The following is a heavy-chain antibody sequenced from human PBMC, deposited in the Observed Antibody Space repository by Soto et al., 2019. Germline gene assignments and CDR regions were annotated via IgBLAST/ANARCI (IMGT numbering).Heavy chain of an antibody. V-gene: IGHV4-4*07. J-gene: IGHJ4*01. Sequence: SETLSLTCSVSGGSLSGHYWSWIRLPAGRRVQWVGRIYSSGTTNYNPSLKSRITISVDTSNNQFSLKLTSVTAADTAVYYCARVHVMVVAGSTFGYWGHGTLVTVSS. CDR3: ARVHVMVVAGSTFGY. CDR1: GGSLSGHY. D-gene: IGHD6-19*01. CDR2: IYSSGTT.